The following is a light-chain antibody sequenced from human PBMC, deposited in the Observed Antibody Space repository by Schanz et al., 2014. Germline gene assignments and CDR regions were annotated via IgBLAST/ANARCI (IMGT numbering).Light chain of an antibody. CDR1: QSVSSSY. CDR2: DAS. CDR3: QQYHNRYT. V-gene: IGKV3-20*01. J-gene: IGKJ2*01. Sequence: EIVLTQSPGTLSLSPGERATLSCRASQSVSSSYLAWYQQRPGQAPRLLILDASNRATGIPARFSGSGSGTEFTLTISSLQSEDFAVYYCQQYHNRYTFGQGTKLEIK.